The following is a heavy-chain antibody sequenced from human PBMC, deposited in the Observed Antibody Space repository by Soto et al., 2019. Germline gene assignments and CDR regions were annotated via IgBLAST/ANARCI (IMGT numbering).Heavy chain of an antibody. J-gene: IGHJ5*02. CDR2: INHSGST. CDR1: GGSFSGYY. D-gene: IGHD2-2*03. Sequence: SETLSLTCAVYGGSFSGYYWSWIRQPPGKGLEWIGEINHSGSTNYNPSLKSRVTISVDTSKNQFSLKLSSVTAADTAVYYCARKIGRLMDIVVVSERKEVEWFHPWGQGNMVTVYS. CDR3: ARKIGRLMDIVVVSERKEVEWFHP. V-gene: IGHV4-34*01.